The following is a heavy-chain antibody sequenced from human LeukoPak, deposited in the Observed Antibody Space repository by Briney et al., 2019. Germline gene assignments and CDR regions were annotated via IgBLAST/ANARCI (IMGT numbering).Heavy chain of an antibody. CDR1: GFTFSSYA. D-gene: IGHD5-18*01. CDR3: AKRPRGYPYYFDY. V-gene: IGHV3-23*01. CDR2: ISGSGGST. Sequence: TGGSLRLSCAASGFTFSSYAMSWVRQAPGKGLEWVSAISGSGGSTYYADSVKGRFTISRDNSKNTLYLQMNSLRAEDTAVYYCAKRPRGYPYYFDYWGQGALVTVSS. J-gene: IGHJ4*02.